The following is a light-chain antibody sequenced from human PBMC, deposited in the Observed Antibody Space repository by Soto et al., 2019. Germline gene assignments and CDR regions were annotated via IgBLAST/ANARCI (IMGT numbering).Light chain of an antibody. CDR1: QSVSIH. J-gene: IGKJ5*01. CDR2: DTS. V-gene: IGKV3-15*01. Sequence: ETVMTQSPGTLSVSLVEIATLSFSSSQSVSIHLAWYQQKPGQAPRLLIYDTSTRATGIPARFSGSGSGTEFTLTISSLQSEDFAVYYCQQYSNWPPITFGQGTRLEIK. CDR3: QQYSNWPPIT.